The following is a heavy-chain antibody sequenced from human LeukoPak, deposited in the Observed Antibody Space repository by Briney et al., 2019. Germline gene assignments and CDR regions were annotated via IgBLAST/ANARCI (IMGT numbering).Heavy chain of an antibody. CDR1: GGSISSYY. V-gene: IGHV4-4*07. Sequence: PSETLSLTCTVSGGSISSYYWSWIRQPAGKGLEWIGRIYTSGSTNYNPSLKSRVTMSVDTSKNQFSLKLSSVTAADTAVYYCAREAPVISTVVTPWYFDYWGQGTLVTVSS. CDR3: AREAPVISTVVTPWYFDY. J-gene: IGHJ4*02. CDR2: IYTSGST. D-gene: IGHD4-23*01.